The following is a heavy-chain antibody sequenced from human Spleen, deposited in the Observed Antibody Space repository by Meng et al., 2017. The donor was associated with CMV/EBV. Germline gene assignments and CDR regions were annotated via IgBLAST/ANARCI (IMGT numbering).Heavy chain of an antibody. Sequence: GESLKISCAASGFTFSTYWMHWVRQAPGKGLEWVSGISGSGGSTYYADSVKGRFTISRDNSKNTLYAQMNSLRAEDTAVYYCAKGQLVRGFADYWGQGTLVTVSS. CDR3: AKGQLVRGFADY. CDR2: ISGSGGST. J-gene: IGHJ4*02. CDR1: GFTFSTYW. V-gene: IGHV3-23*01. D-gene: IGHD6-6*01.